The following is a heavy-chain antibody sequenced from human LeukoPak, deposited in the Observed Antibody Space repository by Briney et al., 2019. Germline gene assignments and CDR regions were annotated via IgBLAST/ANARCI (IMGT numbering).Heavy chain of an antibody. V-gene: IGHV3-30*03. D-gene: IGHD3-22*01. CDR1: GFTFSSYG. Sequence: GGSLRLSCAASGFTFSSYGMHWVRQAPGKGLEWVAVISYDGSNKYYADSVKGRFTISRDNSKNTLYLQMNSLRAEDTAVYYCARDWYYYDSSGYYHFYYYYYGMDVWGQGTTVTVSS. CDR2: ISYDGSNK. J-gene: IGHJ6*02. CDR3: ARDWYYYDSSGYYHFYYYYYGMDV.